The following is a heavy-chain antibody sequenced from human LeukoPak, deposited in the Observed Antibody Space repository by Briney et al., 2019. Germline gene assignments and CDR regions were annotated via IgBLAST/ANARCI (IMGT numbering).Heavy chain of an antibody. D-gene: IGHD2-15*01. CDR3: AKDKDIVVVVAQLDY. CDR2: ISYDGSDK. J-gene: IGHJ4*02. V-gene: IGHV3-30*18. CDR1: GFTFSDYG. Sequence: GGSLRLSCAASGFTFSDYGMHWVRQAPGEGLGWVALISYDGSDKYYAGSVKGRFTISRDNSKNTLYLQMNSLRTEDTALYYCAKDKDIVVVVAQLDYWGQGTLVTVSS.